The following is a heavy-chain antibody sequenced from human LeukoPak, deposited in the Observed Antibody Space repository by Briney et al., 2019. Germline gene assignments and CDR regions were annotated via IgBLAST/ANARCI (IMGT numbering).Heavy chain of an antibody. J-gene: IGHJ4*02. CDR1: GGSISSYY. CDR2: IYYSGST. Sequence: SETLSLTCTVSGGSISSYYWSWIRQPPGKGLEWIGYIYYSGSTNYNPSLKSRVTISVDTSKTQFSLKLSSVTAADTAVYYCARGGWYDFWSGYYAFDYWGQGTLVTVSS. V-gene: IGHV4-59*01. D-gene: IGHD3-3*01. CDR3: ARGGWYDFWSGYYAFDY.